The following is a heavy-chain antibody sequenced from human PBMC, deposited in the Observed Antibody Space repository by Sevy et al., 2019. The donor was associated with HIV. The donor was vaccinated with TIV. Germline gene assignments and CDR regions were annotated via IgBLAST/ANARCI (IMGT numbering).Heavy chain of an antibody. D-gene: IGHD3-3*01. V-gene: IGHV3-15*01. CDR2: IKSKTDGGTT. J-gene: IGHJ3*02. CDR1: GFTFSSYD. Sequence: GGSLRLSCTASGFTFSSYDMNWVRQAPGKGLEWVGRIKSKTDGGTTDYAAPVKGRFTISTDESKNTLYLQMNSLKTEDTAVYYCTTDTSISDYDFWSGRDDTFDNWGQGTMVTVSS. CDR3: TTDTSISDYDFWSGRDDTFDN.